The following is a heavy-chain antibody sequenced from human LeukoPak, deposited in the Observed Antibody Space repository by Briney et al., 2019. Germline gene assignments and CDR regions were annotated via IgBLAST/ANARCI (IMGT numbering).Heavy chain of an antibody. D-gene: IGHD3-22*01. CDR1: EVTFNNYA. Sequence: TGGSLRLSCVASEVTFNNYAMHWLRQAPGKGLEWVAVIGPDGTKEKYVESVKGRFTISRDNSKTTLYLQMNSLRVEDTAVYYCAKEGSGFNEKSNFDYWGQGTLVTVSS. CDR2: IGPDGTKE. CDR3: AKEGSGFNEKSNFDY. V-gene: IGHV3-30*18. J-gene: IGHJ4*02.